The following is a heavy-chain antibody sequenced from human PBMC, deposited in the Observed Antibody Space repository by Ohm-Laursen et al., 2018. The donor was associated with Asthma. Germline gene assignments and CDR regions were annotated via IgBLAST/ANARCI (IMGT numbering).Heavy chain of an antibody. J-gene: IGHJ5*02. CDR1: GYTLTELS. Sequence: SVKVSCKVSGYTLTELSMHWVRQAPGKGLEWMGRFNPNDGATSFAQKFQGRVTMTWDTSISTAYMELSRLRSDDTAVYYCARVAPELWFDPWGQGTLVTVSS. CDR2: FNPNDGAT. D-gene: IGHD3-10*01. V-gene: IGHV1-2*06. CDR3: ARVAPELWFDP.